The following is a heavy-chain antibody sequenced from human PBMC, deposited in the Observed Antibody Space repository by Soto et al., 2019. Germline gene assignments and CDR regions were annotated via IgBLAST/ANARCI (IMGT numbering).Heavy chain of an antibody. CDR3: ARKQYSSGRIFDY. CDR2: IYHSGST. D-gene: IGHD6-19*01. Sequence: SETLSLTCAVSGGSISSSNWWSWVRQPPGKGLEWIGEIYHSGSTNYNPSLKSRVTISVDKSKNQFSLKLSSVTAADTAVYYCARKQYSSGRIFDYWGQGTLVTVSS. V-gene: IGHV4-4*02. J-gene: IGHJ4*02. CDR1: GGSISSSNW.